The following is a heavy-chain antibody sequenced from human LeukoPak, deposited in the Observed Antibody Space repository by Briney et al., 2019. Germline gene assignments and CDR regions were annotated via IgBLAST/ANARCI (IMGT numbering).Heavy chain of an antibody. CDR3: AKPAGSILTGYSWDY. CDR1: GFTFSSYG. V-gene: IGHV3-30*18. J-gene: IGHJ4*02. Sequence: PGGSLRLSCAASGFTFSSYGMHWVRQAPAKGLEWVAVISYDGSNKYYADSVKGRFTISRDNSKNTLYLQMNSLRAEDTAVYYCAKPAGSILTGYSWDYWGQGTLVTVSS. D-gene: IGHD3-9*01. CDR2: ISYDGSNK.